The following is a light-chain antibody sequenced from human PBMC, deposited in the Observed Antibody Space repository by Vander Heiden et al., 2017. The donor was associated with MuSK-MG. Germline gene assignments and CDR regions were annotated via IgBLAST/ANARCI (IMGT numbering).Light chain of an antibody. CDR2: WAS. V-gene: IGKV4-1*01. J-gene: IGKJ3*01. CDR3: QQYNSKPRFT. Sequence: DIVMTQSPDSLAVSLGERATINCKSSQSVFSSSNTKNYLAWYQQKPGQPPKLLIYWASTRATGVPDRFSGSGSGTDFTLTISSLQAEDVAVYYCQQYNSKPRFTFGHGTKVDIK. CDR1: QSVFSSSNTKNY.